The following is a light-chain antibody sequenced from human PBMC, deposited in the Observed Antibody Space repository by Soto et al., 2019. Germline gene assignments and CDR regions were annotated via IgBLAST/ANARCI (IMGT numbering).Light chain of an antibody. CDR1: QGISNY. Sequence: DIQMTQSPSSLSASVGDRVTITCRASQGISNYLAWYQQKPGKVPKLLIYAASTLQSGVPSRFSGSGSGTDSTLTISSLQPEDAATYYCQKYNSAPWTFGQGTKVEIK. CDR2: AAS. J-gene: IGKJ1*01. CDR3: QKYNSAPWT. V-gene: IGKV1-27*01.